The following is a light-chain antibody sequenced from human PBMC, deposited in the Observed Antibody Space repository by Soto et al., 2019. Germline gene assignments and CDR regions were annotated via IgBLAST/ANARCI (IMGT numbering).Light chain of an antibody. J-gene: IGKJ4*01. V-gene: IGKV1-39*01. CDR1: QSLRTY. CDR3: QQSYSMPLT. CDR2: AAS. Sequence: QLTQSPSSLSASVGDRVTITCRASQSLRTYLNWYQQKPGKAPELLIYAASNLQSGVPSRFSGSGSGTDFTLTISSLQPEDFATYYCQQSYSMPLTFGGGTKVDIK.